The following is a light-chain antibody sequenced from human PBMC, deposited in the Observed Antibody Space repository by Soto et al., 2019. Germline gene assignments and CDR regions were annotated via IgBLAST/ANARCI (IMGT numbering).Light chain of an antibody. CDR1: QSVSSN. CDR2: GAS. Sequence: DIVMTQSPATLSVSPGDRATLSCRASQSVSSNLAWYQQKPGQAPKLLIYGASTWATGIPARFSGSGSGTEFTLTITSLQPDNFAPYFCQQYNSYPHTFGEGTKVEIK. V-gene: IGKV3-15*01. J-gene: IGKJ4*01. CDR3: QQYNSYPHT.